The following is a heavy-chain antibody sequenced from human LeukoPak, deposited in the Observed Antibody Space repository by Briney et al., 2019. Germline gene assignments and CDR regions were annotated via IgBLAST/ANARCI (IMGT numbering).Heavy chain of an antibody. J-gene: IGHJ6*02. CDR1: GFSVTNNY. D-gene: IGHD3-9*01. V-gene: IGHV3-53*01. CDR3: AKDLSYGMDV. Sequence: PGGSLRLSCAVSGFSVTNNYMSWVRQAPGKGLEWVSVFYVGGATYYADSVKGRFTISRDNSEDTLYLQMKSLRAEDTALYYCAKDLSYGMDVWGQGTTVTVSS. CDR2: FYVGGAT.